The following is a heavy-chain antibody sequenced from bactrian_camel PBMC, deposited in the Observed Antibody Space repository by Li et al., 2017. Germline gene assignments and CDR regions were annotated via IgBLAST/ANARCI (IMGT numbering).Heavy chain of an antibody. J-gene: IGHJ4*01. CDR3: AADASGGMWFAYNY. Sequence: HVQLVESGGGLVQPGGSLRLSCAASEFTFSTYYMSWVRQAPGKGLEWVSSIRTGGDTTYYADSVKGRFTVSKGAANNTLYLQMNSLKPEDTAVYYCAADASGGMWFAYNYWGQGTQVTVS. CDR1: EFTFSTYY. V-gene: IGHV3-2*01. D-gene: IGHD2*01. CDR2: IRTGGDTT.